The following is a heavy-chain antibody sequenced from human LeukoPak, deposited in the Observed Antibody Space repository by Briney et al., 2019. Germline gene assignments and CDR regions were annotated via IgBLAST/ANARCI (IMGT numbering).Heavy chain of an antibody. CDR3: ATIINITMIDNYYMDV. J-gene: IGHJ6*03. CDR2: IYYSGST. CDR1: GGSISSYY. V-gene: IGHV4-59*01. D-gene: IGHD3-22*01. Sequence: SETLTLTRTVSGGSISSYYWSWIRQPPGKGLEWIGYIYYSGSTTYNPSLKSRVTMSVDTSNNQFSLKLSSVTAADTAVYYCATIINITMIDNYYMDVWGKGTTVSVSS.